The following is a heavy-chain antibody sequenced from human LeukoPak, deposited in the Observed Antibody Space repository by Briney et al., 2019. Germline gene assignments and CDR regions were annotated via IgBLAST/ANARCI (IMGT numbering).Heavy chain of an antibody. CDR3: VRSVVVVAATPTHFDL. D-gene: IGHD2-15*01. Sequence: PGGSLRLSCAAAEFKLDDYAMHWVRQGPGKGLEWVAGISWSSGHMEYAESVKGRFTISRDNARNALYLQMDGLRRDDTALYYCVRSVVVVAATPTHFDLWGSGTQVIVSS. V-gene: IGHV3-9*01. CDR1: EFKLDDYA. J-gene: IGHJ2*01. CDR2: ISWSSGHM.